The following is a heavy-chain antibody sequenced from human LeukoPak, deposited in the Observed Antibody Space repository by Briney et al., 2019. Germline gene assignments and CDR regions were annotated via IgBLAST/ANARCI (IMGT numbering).Heavy chain of an antibody. Sequence: GGSLRLSCAASGFTFSSYAMSWVRQAPGKGLEWVSAISGSGGSTYYVDSVKGRFTISRDNPKNTLYLQMNSLRAEDTAVYYCAKGGILEWLFSYFDYWGQGTLVTVSS. J-gene: IGHJ4*02. D-gene: IGHD3-3*01. V-gene: IGHV3-23*01. CDR3: AKGGILEWLFSYFDY. CDR1: GFTFSSYA. CDR2: ISGSGGST.